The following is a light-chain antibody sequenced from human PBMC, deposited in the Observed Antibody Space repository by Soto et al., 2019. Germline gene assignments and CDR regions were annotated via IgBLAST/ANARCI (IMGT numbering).Light chain of an antibody. CDR2: EVT. Sequence: QSVLTQPASVSGSPGQSITISCSGTSSDVGGYKYVSWYQQHPGRAPKLMIYEVTNRPSGVSNRFSGSKSGNTASLTISGLQTEDEADYYCSSYTSSGTLVIGGGTKVTVL. V-gene: IGLV2-14*01. CDR1: SSDVGGYKY. CDR3: SSYTSSGTLV. J-gene: IGLJ3*02.